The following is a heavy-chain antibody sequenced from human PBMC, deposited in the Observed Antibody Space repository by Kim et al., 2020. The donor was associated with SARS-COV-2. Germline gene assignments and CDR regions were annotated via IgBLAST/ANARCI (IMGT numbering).Heavy chain of an antibody. CDR2: INTNTGNP. CDR1: GYTFTSYA. Sequence: ASVKVSCKASGYTFTSYAMNWVRQAPGQGLEWMGWINTNTGNPTYAQGFTGRFVFSLDTSVSTAYLQISSLKAEDTAVYYCARVVYGSGSYYYYYYGMDVWGQGTTVTVSS. V-gene: IGHV7-4-1*02. D-gene: IGHD3-10*01. CDR3: ARVVYGSGSYYYYYYGMDV. J-gene: IGHJ6*02.